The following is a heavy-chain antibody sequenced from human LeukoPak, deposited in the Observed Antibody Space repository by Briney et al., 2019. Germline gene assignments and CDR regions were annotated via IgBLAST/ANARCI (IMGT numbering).Heavy chain of an antibody. J-gene: IGHJ4*02. D-gene: IGHD2-15*01. CDR1: GGSFSGYY. Sequence: PSETLSLTCAVYGGSFSGYYWSWIRQPPGKGLEWIGEINHSGSTNYNPSLKSRVTISVDTSKNQFSLKLSSVTAADTAVYYCASKCSGGSCYAIDYWGQGTLVTVSS. CDR3: ASKCSGGSCYAIDY. CDR2: INHSGST. V-gene: IGHV4-34*01.